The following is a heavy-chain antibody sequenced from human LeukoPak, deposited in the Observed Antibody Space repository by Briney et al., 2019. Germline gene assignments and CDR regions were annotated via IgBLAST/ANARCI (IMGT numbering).Heavy chain of an antibody. D-gene: IGHD7-27*01. CDR3: AREVEGLANWGFLTPYNWFDP. CDR1: GYTFTGHY. V-gene: IGHV1-2*02. Sequence: GASVKVSCKASGYTFTGHYMHWVRQAPGQGLEWMGWINPNSGGTNYAQKFQGRVTMTRDTSISTAYMELSSLRSEDTAVYYCAREVEGLANWGFLTPYNWFDPWGQGTLVTVSS. J-gene: IGHJ5*02. CDR2: INPNSGGT.